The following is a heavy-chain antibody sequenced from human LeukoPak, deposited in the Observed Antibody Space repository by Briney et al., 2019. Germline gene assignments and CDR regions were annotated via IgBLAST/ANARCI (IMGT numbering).Heavy chain of an antibody. V-gene: IGHV3-64D*06. Sequence: GGSLRLSCSASGFTFSSYAMHWVRQAPGKGLEYVLAISSNGGSTYYADSVKGRFTISRDNSKNTLYLQMSSLRAEDTAVYYCVKDGSGSYYDYWGQGTLVTVSS. CDR1: GFTFSSYA. CDR2: ISSNGGST. CDR3: VKDGSGSYYDY. J-gene: IGHJ4*02. D-gene: IGHD3-10*01.